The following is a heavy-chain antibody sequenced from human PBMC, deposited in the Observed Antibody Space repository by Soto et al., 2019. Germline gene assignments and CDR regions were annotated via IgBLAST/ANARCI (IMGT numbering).Heavy chain of an antibody. J-gene: IGHJ5*02. CDR2: IYYSGNT. D-gene: IGHD4-17*01. Sequence: QVQLQESGPGLVKPSETLSLTCTVSGGSLSRYYWTWIRQPPGKGLEWIGYIYYSGNTNYNPSLNSRVTISVDTSKNQFSLKLSSVTAADTAVYYWASLPWADYGGIFDPWGQGALVTVSS. V-gene: IGHV4-59*01. CDR1: GGSLSRYY. CDR3: ASLPWADYGGIFDP.